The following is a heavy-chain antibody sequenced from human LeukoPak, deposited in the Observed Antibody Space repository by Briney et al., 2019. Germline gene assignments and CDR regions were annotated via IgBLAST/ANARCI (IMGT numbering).Heavy chain of an antibody. D-gene: IGHD3-3*01. CDR2: ISYDGSNK. CDR3: ARYYDFWSGYSGSAFDI. CDR1: GFTFSSYA. V-gene: IGHV3-30-3*01. J-gene: IGHJ3*02. Sequence: GGSLRLSCAASGFTFSSYAMHWVRQAPGKGLEWVAVISYDGSNKYYADSVKGRFTISRDNSKNTLYLQMNSLRAEDTAVYYCARYYDFWSGYSGSAFDIWGQGTMVTVSS.